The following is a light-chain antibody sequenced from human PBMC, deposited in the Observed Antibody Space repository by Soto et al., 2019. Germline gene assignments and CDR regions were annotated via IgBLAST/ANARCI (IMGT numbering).Light chain of an antibody. V-gene: IGKV1-39*01. CDR1: QSISSY. CDR3: QQSYSTPPLT. CDR2: AAS. Sequence: DIQMTQSPSSLSASVGDRVTITCRASQSISSYLNWYQQKPGKAPKLLIYAASSLQSGVPSRFCGSGSGTDFNLTISSLQPEDFATYYCQQSYSTPPLTFGGGTKVEIK. J-gene: IGKJ4*01.